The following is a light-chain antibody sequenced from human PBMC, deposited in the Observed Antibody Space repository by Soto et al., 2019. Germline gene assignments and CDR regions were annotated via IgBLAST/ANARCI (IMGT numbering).Light chain of an antibody. CDR3: QQRSNWPPWT. CDR1: ESVSTN. CDR2: DAS. V-gene: IGKV3-11*01. Sequence: EIEMTQSPATLSLAPGERVTLSCRASESVSTNLAWYQQKAGQAPRLLIYDASNRATGIPARFSGSGSGTDFTLTISSLEPEDFAVYYCQQRSNWPPWTFGQGTKVDI. J-gene: IGKJ1*01.